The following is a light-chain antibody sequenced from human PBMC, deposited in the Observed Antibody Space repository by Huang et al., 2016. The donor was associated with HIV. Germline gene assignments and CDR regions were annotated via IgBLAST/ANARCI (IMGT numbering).Light chain of an antibody. CDR3: HHYGGSSWT. V-gene: IGKV3-20*01. J-gene: IGKJ1*01. Sequence: EIVLTQSPGTLSLSPGERATLSCRASQSLSSYYLAWYQQKPGQAPRLLIHSSSSRATGIPDKFSGSGSGTDFTLTVSRLEPEDSALYYCHHYGGSSWTFGQGTKVEIK. CDR2: SSS. CDR1: QSLSSYY.